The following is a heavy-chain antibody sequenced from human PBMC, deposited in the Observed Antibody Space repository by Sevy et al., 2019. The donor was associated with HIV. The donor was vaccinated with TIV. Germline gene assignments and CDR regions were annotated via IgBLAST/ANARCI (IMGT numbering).Heavy chain of an antibody. D-gene: IGHD3-16*01. Sequence: GGSLRLSCAASGFRFSDYSMHWVRQAPGKGLEWVAVISYDGRNNKYNVDSVKGRFTISRDNSKNTLFLQMNSLRDEDSAIYYCARDRGEILHSAFDYWGQGTLVTVSS. CDR1: GFRFSDYS. CDR2: ISYDGRNNK. CDR3: ARDRGEILHSAFDY. V-gene: IGHV3-30*14. J-gene: IGHJ4*02.